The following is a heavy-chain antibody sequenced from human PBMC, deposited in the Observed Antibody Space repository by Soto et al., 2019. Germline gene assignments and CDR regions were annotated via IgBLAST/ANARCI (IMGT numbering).Heavy chain of an antibody. Sequence: ASVKVSCKASGYTFTSYGISWVRQAPGQGLEWMGWISAYNGNTNYAQKLQGRVTMTTDTSTSTAYMELRSLRSDDTAVYYCARDRSSTYYDYVWGSYRYFDYWGQGTLVTVSS. CDR3: ARDRSSTYYDYVWGSYRYFDY. V-gene: IGHV1-18*01. CDR2: ISAYNGNT. CDR1: GYTFTSYG. D-gene: IGHD3-16*02. J-gene: IGHJ4*02.